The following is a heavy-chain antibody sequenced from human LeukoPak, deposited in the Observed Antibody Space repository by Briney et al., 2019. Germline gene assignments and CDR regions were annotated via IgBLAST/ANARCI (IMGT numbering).Heavy chain of an antibody. J-gene: IGHJ4*02. CDR1: GSRFTSYW. CDR2: IYPGDSDT. D-gene: IGHD4-23*01. V-gene: IGHV5-51*01. Sequence: GESLKISCKGSGSRFTSYWIGWVRQMPGKGLEGMGIIYPGDSDTRYSPSFQGQVTISADKSISTAYLQWSSLKASDTAMYYCARQASYGGNSVDYWGQGTLVTVSS. CDR3: ARQASYGGNSVDY.